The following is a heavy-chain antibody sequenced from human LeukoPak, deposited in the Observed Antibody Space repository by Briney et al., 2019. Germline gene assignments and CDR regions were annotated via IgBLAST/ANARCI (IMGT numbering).Heavy chain of an antibody. D-gene: IGHD4-17*01. V-gene: IGHV1-18*01. Sequence: ASVKVSCKASGYTFTSYGISWVRQAPGQGLEWMGWISAYNGNTNYAQKLQGRVTMTTDTSTSTAYLELRSLRSYDTAVYYCASAPPAPGPHDYGDYYYYYYGMDVWGQGTTVTVSS. CDR1: GYTFTSYG. CDR2: ISAYNGNT. J-gene: IGHJ6*02. CDR3: ASAPPAPGPHDYGDYYYYYYGMDV.